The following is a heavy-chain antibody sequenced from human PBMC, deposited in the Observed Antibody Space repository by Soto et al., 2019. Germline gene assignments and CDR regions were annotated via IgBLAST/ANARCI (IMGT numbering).Heavy chain of an antibody. CDR1: GFTVSNNY. J-gene: IGHJ4*02. CDR2: IYSGGYT. CDR3: APHPGGGGY. V-gene: IGHV3-53*01. D-gene: IGHD3-10*01. Sequence: EVQLVESGGGLIQPGGSLRLSCAVSGFTVSNNYMSWVRQAPGKGLEGVSVIYSGGYTAYGDSVKGRFTISRDNSKNPLYLQINGPAAPAPAFFSCAPHPGGGGYWGQGTLVTVSS.